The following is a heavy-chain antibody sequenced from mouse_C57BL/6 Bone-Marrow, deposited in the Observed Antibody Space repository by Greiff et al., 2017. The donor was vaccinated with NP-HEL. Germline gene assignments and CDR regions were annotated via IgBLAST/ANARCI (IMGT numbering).Heavy chain of an antibody. CDR3: ARDNWDWYFDV. CDR2: SRNKANDYTT. Sequence: EVKLVESGGGLVQSGRSLRLSCATSGFTFSDFYMEWVRQAPGQGLEWIAASRNKANDYTTEYSASVKGRFIISRDTSQSILYLQMNALRAEDTAIYYCARDNWDWYFDVWGTGTTVTVSS. V-gene: IGHV7-1*01. J-gene: IGHJ1*03. CDR1: GFTFSDFY. D-gene: IGHD4-1*01.